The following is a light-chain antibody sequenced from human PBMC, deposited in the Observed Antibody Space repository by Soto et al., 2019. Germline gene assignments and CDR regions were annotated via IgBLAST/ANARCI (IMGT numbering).Light chain of an antibody. V-gene: IGLV1-40*01. Sequence: QSVLTQPPSASWAPGQRVTISCTESSSNIGAGYDVHWYQQLPGTAPKLLIYGNSNRPSGVPDRFSGSKSGTSASLAITGLQAEDEADYYCQSYDSSLSGWVFGGGTKLTLL. CDR3: QSYDSSLSGWV. J-gene: IGLJ3*02. CDR2: GNS. CDR1: SSNIGAGYD.